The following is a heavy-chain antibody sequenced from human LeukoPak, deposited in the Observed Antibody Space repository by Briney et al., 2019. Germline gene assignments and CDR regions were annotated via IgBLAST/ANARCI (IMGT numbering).Heavy chain of an antibody. CDR2: IIPLFGIT. D-gene: IGHD3-16*02. J-gene: IGHJ6*03. V-gene: IGHV1-69*05. CDR1: GGTFSTYA. CDR3: ARGLDYVWGSYRYNYYYYMDV. Sequence: GASVKVSCKASGGTFSTYAINWVRQAPGQGLEWMGGIIPLFGITNYVQRFQGRVTITTDESTSTAYMELSSLRSEDTAVYYCARGLDYVWGSYRYNYYYYMDVWGKGTTVTVSS.